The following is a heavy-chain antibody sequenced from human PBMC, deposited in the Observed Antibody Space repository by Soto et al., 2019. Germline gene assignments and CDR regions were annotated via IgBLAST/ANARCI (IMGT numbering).Heavy chain of an antibody. Sequence: QVQLVQSGDEVRKPGSSVKVSCKASGYIFVNYGIAWVRQAPGQGLEWMGWISPYSGNTHYASKVQGRLTMTTDTATSTADMDLGSLTSDNTAVYFCAMVDNYVTPPSQDVWGQGTTVTVSS. CDR3: AMVDNYVTPPSQDV. CDR2: ISPYSGNT. CDR1: GYIFVNYG. J-gene: IGHJ6*02. D-gene: IGHD3-16*01. V-gene: IGHV1-18*01.